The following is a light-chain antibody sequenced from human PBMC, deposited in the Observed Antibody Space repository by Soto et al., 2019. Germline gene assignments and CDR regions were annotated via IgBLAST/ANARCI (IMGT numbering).Light chain of an antibody. CDR1: SSDVGGYNY. CDR3: RSYTSSSTLDV. V-gene: IGLV2-14*01. J-gene: IGLJ1*01. CDR2: DVS. Sequence: QSALTQPASVSRSPGQSITISCTGTSSDVGGYNYVSWYQQHPGKAPKLMIYDVSNRPSGVSNRFSGSKSCNTASLTISGLQAEDEADYYCRSYTSSSTLDVFGTGTKLTVL.